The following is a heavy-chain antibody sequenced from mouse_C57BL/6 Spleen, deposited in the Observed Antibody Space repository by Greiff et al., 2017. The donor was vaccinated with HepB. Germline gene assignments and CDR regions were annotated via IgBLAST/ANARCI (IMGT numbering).Heavy chain of an antibody. J-gene: IGHJ2*01. V-gene: IGHV1-82*01. Sequence: QVQLKQSGPELVKPGASVKISCKASGYAFSSSWMNWVKQRPGKGLEWIGRIYPGDGDTNYNGKFKGKATLTADKSSSTAYMQLSSLTSEDSAVYFCARSHFTTVPYFDYWGQGTTLTVSS. CDR2: IYPGDGDT. D-gene: IGHD1-1*01. CDR3: ARSHFTTVPYFDY. CDR1: GYAFSSSW.